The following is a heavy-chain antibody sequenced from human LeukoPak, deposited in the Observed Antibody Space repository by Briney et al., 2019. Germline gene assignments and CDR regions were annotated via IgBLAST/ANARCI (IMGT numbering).Heavy chain of an antibody. Sequence: ASVKVSCKASGYTFTSYGISWVRQAPGQGLEWMGWINPNSGDTNFAQKFQGRVTMTRDTSISTAYMELSRLTSDDAAMYFCARGYYYGSGTYYNVPTFDYWGQGTLVTVSS. V-gene: IGHV1-2*02. J-gene: IGHJ4*02. D-gene: IGHD3-10*01. CDR1: GYTFTSYG. CDR2: INPNSGDT. CDR3: ARGYYYGSGTYYNVPTFDY.